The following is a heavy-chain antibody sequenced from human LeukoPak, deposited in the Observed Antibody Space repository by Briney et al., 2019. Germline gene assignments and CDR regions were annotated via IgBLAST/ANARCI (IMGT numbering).Heavy chain of an antibody. D-gene: IGHD3/OR15-3a*01. CDR3: ARRTGYYDGFDY. CDR2: IYYGGST. Sequence: SETLSLTCTVSGGSINNYYWSWIRQPPGKGLELIGYIYYGGSTNYNPSLKSRVTMSVDTSKNQFSLKVNSVTAADTAVYYCARRTGYYDGFDYWGQGTLVTVSS. J-gene: IGHJ4*02. CDR1: GGSINNYY. V-gene: IGHV4-59*01.